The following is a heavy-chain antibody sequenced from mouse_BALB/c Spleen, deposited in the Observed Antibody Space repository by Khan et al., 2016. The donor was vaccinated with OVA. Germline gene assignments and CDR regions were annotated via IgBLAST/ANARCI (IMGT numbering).Heavy chain of an antibody. Sequence: EVQLQQSGAELVKPGASVKLSCTASGFNIKDTYMHWVKQRPEQGLEWIGRIDPANGNTKYDPKFQGKATITAETSSNTPYLQLSSLTSDDTAVYYCARWVRYRSWFAYWGQGTLVTVSA. CDR2: IDPANGNT. D-gene: IGHD2-14*01. CDR1: GFNIKDTY. CDR3: ARWVRYRSWFAY. V-gene: IGHV14-3*02. J-gene: IGHJ3*01.